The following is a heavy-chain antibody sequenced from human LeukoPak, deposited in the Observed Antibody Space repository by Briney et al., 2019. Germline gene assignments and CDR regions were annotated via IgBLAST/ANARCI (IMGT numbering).Heavy chain of an antibody. CDR1: GGSISSYY. Sequence: SSETLSLTCTVSGGSISSYYWSWIRQPPGKGLEWIGYIYYSGSTNYNPSLKSRVTISVDTSKNQFSLKLSSVTAADTAVYYCARDGIGDAFDIWGQGTMVTVSS. CDR3: ARDGIGDAFDI. V-gene: IGHV4-59*01. D-gene: IGHD1-26*01. J-gene: IGHJ3*02. CDR2: IYYSGST.